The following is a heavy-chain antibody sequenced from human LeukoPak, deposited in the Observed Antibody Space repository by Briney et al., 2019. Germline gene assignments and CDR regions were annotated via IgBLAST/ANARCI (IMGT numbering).Heavy chain of an antibody. CDR3: AKDLHSSSWYIDY. CDR2: ISGSGGST. J-gene: IGHJ4*02. Sequence: EGSLRLSCAASEFTFSSYAMSWVRQAPGKGLEWVSAISGSGGSTYYADSVKGRFTISRDNSKNTLYLQMNSLRAEDTAVYYCAKDLHSSSWYIDYWGQGTLVTVPS. CDR1: EFTFSSYA. D-gene: IGHD6-13*01. V-gene: IGHV3-23*01.